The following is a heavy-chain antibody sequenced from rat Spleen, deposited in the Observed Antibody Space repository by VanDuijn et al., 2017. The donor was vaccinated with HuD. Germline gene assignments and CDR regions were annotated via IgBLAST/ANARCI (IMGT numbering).Heavy chain of an antibody. CDR2: ISTAGSNT. J-gene: IGHJ2*01. CDR1: GFPFSTYW. D-gene: IGHD1-6*01. CDR3: TTWDYYDNRFDY. V-gene: IGHV5-27*01. Sequence: EVQLVETGGGLVQPGRSLKLSCEASGFPFSTYWMYWVRQAPTKGLAWVAYISTAGSNTFYRDSVKGRFTISRDNDKSTLHLQMDSLRSEDTATYYCTTWDYYDNRFDYWGQGVMVTVSS.